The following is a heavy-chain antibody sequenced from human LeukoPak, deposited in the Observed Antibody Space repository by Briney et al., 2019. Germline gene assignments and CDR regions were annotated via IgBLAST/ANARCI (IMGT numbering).Heavy chain of an antibody. J-gene: IGHJ6*03. Sequence: AGGSLRLSCAASGFTFSSYWMHWVRQAPGKGLGWVSRINSDGSSTTYADSGKGRFTISRDNGKNRLYMQMNRVRGEGTGWYYGPRDHLSSGSSPDYYSYYYMDVWGKGTTVTISS. CDR1: GFTFSSYW. V-gene: IGHV3-74*01. CDR3: PRDHLSSGSSPDYYSYYYMDV. D-gene: IGHD6-19*01. CDR2: INSDGSST.